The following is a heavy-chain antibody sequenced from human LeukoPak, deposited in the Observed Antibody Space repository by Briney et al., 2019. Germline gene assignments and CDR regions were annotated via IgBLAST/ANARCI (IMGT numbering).Heavy chain of an antibody. CDR1: GFTFSNAW. V-gene: IGHV3-15*01. CDR3: TTKHGMVAATGGLRAFDI. J-gene: IGHJ3*02. D-gene: IGHD2-15*01. CDR2: IKSKTDGGTT. Sequence: PGGSLRLSCAASGFTFSNAWMSWVRQAPGKGLEWVGRIKSKTDGGTTDYAAPVKGRFAISRDDSKNTLYLQMNSLKTEDTAVYYCTTKHGMVAATGGLRAFDIWGQGTMVTVSS.